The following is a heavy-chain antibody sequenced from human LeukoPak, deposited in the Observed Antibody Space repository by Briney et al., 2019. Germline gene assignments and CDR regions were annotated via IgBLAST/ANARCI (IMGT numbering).Heavy chain of an antibody. D-gene: IGHD4-17*01. J-gene: IGHJ5*02. V-gene: IGHV4-34*09. CDR2: INHSGST. Sequence: IPSETLPLTCAVYGGSFSGYYWSWIRQPPGKGLEWIGEINHSGSTYYNPSLKSRVTISVDTSKNQFSLKLSSVTAADTAVYYCARRNGDYVFWFDPWGQGTLVTVSS. CDR3: ARRNGDYVFWFDP. CDR1: GGSFSGYY.